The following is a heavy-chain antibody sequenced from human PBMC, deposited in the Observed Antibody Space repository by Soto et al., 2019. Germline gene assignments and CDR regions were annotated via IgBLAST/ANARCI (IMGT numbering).Heavy chain of an antibody. CDR3: ARGTFTGVAVALVY. Sequence: QVQLVQSGAEVKKPGASVKVSCKASGYPFTNHYMHWVRQAPGQGLEWMGIINPSGGSTNYAQKFQGRVNMTRDTSTSTVYMELSSLRSEDTAMYYCARGTFTGVAVALVYWGQGTLVTVSS. CDR1: GYPFTNHY. J-gene: IGHJ4*02. V-gene: IGHV1-46*03. D-gene: IGHD6-19*01. CDR2: INPSGGST.